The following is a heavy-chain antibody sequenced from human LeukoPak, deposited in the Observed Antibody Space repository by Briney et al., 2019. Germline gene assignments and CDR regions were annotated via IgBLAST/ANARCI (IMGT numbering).Heavy chain of an antibody. V-gene: IGHV3-30*18. CDR1: GFTFSSYW. D-gene: IGHD5-18*01. J-gene: IGHJ4*02. CDR2: ISYDGSNK. CDR3: AKDSLMTPVDTAMVNPPPLY. Sequence: PGGSLRLSCAASGFTFSSYWMTWVRQAPGKGLEWVAVISYDGSNKYYADSVKGRFTISRDNSKNTLYLQMNSLRAEDTAVYYCAKDSLMTPVDTAMVNPPPLYWGQGTLVTVSS.